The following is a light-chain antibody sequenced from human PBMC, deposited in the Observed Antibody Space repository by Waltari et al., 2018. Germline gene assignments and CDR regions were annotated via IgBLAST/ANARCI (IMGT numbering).Light chain of an antibody. CDR1: QRLLHSSGNTF. V-gene: IGKV2-28*01. CDR3: MQAGQTPWT. J-gene: IGKJ1*01. Sequence: DIVMTQSPLSLSVTPGEPASISCRSSQRLLHSSGNTFLDLYLQKPGQFPPLLIYLVSNRAAGVPDRFSGSRSHTVFTLRISEVEAEDVGVYFCMQAGQTPWTFGQGTRVEIK. CDR2: LVS.